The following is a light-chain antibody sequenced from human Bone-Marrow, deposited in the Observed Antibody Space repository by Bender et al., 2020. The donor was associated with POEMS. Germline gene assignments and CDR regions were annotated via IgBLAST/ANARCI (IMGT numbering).Light chain of an antibody. J-gene: IGLJ1*01. CDR3: CSYAGSSTYV. CDR2: DVT. CDR1: SSDVGSFDL. Sequence: QSALTQPASVSGSPGQSVTISCTGTSSDVGSFDLVSWYQHHPGKAPKLMIYDVTNRPSGVSSRFSGSKSGNTASLTISGLQAEDEADYYCCSYAGSSTYVFGTGTKVTVL. V-gene: IGLV2-23*02.